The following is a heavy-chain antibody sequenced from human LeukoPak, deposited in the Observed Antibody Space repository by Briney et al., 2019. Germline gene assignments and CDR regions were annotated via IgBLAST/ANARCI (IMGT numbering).Heavy chain of an antibody. CDR3: ARENSGYCSSTSCYAFDY. D-gene: IGHD2-2*01. Sequence: GRSLRLSCAASGFTFSSYAMHWVRQAPGKGLEWVAVISYDGSNKYYADSVKGRFTISRDNSKDTLYLQMNSLRAEDTAVYYCARENSGYCSSTSCYAFDYWGQGTLVTVSS. V-gene: IGHV3-30*04. CDR2: ISYDGSNK. CDR1: GFTFSSYA. J-gene: IGHJ4*02.